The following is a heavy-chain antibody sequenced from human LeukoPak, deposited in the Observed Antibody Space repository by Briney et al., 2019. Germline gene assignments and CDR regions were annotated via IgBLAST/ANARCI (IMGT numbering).Heavy chain of an antibody. Sequence: GGSLRLSCAASGFTFNIYSMNWVRQAPGKGLEWVSYIGPGSNTIFYADSVKGRFTISRDNAKSSLFLQMNSLRNEDTAVYYCARERGYSSGWYLDYWGQGTLVTVSS. J-gene: IGHJ4*02. D-gene: IGHD6-19*01. CDR2: IGPGSNTI. V-gene: IGHV3-48*02. CDR3: ARERGYSSGWYLDY. CDR1: GFTFNIYS.